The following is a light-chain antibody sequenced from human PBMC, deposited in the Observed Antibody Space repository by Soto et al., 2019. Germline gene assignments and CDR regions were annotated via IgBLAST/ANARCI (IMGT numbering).Light chain of an antibody. V-gene: IGLV2-14*01. CDR1: SSDVGGYNS. Sequence: QSVLTQPASVSGSPGQSITISCTGSSSDVGGYNSVSWYQQHPGKAPKLMIYEVTNRPSGVSSRFSGSKSGNTASLTISGLQADDEADYHCSSYSSSSTAVLFGGGTKVTVL. CDR2: EVT. J-gene: IGLJ2*01. CDR3: SSYSSSSTAVL.